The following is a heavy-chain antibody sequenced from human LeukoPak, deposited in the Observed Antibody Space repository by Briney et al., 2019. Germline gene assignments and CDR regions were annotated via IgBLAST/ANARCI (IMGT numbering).Heavy chain of an antibody. CDR1: GFTFSSYA. Sequence: PGGSLRLSCAASGFTFSSYAMSWVRQAPGKGLEWVSAISGSGGSTYYADSVKGRFTIPRDNSKNTLYLQMNSLRAEDTAVYYCAKDYYYGSGSPQGDDYWGQGTLVTVSS. D-gene: IGHD3-10*01. CDR3: AKDYYYGSGSPQGDDY. J-gene: IGHJ4*02. V-gene: IGHV3-23*01. CDR2: ISGSGGST.